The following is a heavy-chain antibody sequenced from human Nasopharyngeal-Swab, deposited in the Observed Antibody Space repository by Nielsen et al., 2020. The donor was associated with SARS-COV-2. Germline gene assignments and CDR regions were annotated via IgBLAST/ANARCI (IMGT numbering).Heavy chain of an antibody. J-gene: IGHJ4*02. D-gene: IGHD5-18*01. CDR1: GYTFPSYA. CDR2: INANNGNP. Sequence: ASVKVSCKASGYTFPSYALSWLRQAPGQGPEWLGWINANNGNPIYAPGFTGRFVFSVDTSVNTAYLQISSLKTEDTAVYYCARASGDPALLDSWGQGTLVTVSS. V-gene: IGHV7-4-1*02. CDR3: ARASGDPALLDS.